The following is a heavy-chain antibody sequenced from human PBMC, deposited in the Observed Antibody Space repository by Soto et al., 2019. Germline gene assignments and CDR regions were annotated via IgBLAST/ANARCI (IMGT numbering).Heavy chain of an antibody. D-gene: IGHD1-26*01. V-gene: IGHV6-1*01. CDR3: AKEGGNHYYYYAMDV. Sequence: PSQTLSLTCAISGDSVSSNSAAWSWIRQSPSRGLEWLGRTFYRSKWYNDYAVSVKGRITINPGTSKNLFSLQLNSVTPEDTAVYYCAKEGGNHYYYYAMDVWGQGTTVTVSS. CDR1: GDSVSSNSAA. CDR2: TFYRSKWYN. J-gene: IGHJ6*02.